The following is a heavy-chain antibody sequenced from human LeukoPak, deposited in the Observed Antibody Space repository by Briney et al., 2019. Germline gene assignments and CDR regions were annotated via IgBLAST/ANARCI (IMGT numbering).Heavy chain of an antibody. Sequence: GGSLRLSCAASGFTFSSYEMNWVRQAPGKGLEWVSYISSSGSTKYYADSVKGRFTISRDNAKNSLYLQMNNLRAEDMAVYYCARHLWLSGNDYWGQGTLVTVSS. CDR2: ISSSGSTK. CDR1: GFTFSSYE. V-gene: IGHV3-48*03. CDR3: ARHLWLSGNDY. J-gene: IGHJ4*02. D-gene: IGHD5-18*01.